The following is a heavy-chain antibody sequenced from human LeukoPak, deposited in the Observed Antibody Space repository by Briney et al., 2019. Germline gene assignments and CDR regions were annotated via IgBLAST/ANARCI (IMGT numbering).Heavy chain of an antibody. D-gene: IGHD5-18*01. J-gene: IGHJ4*02. Sequence: SETLSLTCAVYGGSFSDYYWSWIRQPPGKGLEWIGEISHSGSTNYNPSLKSRVTLSVDVSKNQFSLRLSSVTAADTAVYYCARDRLNGYSFAFDYWGQGTLVTVSS. CDR2: ISHSGST. V-gene: IGHV4-34*01. CDR3: ARDRLNGYSFAFDY. CDR1: GGSFSDYY.